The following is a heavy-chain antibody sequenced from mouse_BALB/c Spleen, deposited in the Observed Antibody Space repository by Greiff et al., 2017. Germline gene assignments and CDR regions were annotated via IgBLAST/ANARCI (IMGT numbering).Heavy chain of an antibody. CDR3: ARVGGGLRYFDV. J-gene: IGHJ1*01. Sequence: EVQLVESGGGLVKPGGSLKLSCAASGFTFSSYAMSWVRQSPEKRLEWVAEISSGGSYTYYPDTVTGRFTISRDNAKNTLYLEMSSLRSEDTAMYYCARVGGGLRYFDVWGAGTTVTVSS. V-gene: IGHV5-9-4*01. CDR2: ISSGGSYT. D-gene: IGHD2-4*01. CDR1: GFTFSSYA.